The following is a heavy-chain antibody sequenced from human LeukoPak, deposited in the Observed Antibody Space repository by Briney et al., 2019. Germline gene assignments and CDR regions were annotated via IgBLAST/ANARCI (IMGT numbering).Heavy chain of an antibody. CDR2: ICHDVRRT. D-gene: IGHD5/OR15-5a*01. J-gene: IGHJ2*01. CDR3: AKDYSVSNWCFDL. Sequence: GGSLRLSCAASGFTLTTNCMHWVRQAPGKGLVWVSRICHDVRRTGYAVSVEGRFTISRDNSKNTLYLQMNSLRAEDTAVYYCAKDYSVSNWCFDLWGRGTLVTVSS. CDR1: GFTLTTNC. V-gene: IGHV3-74*01.